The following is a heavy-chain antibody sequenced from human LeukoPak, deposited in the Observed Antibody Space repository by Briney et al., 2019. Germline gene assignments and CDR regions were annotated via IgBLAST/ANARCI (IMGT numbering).Heavy chain of an antibody. V-gene: IGHV3-30*18. CDR2: ISYDGSNR. CDR3: AELGITMIGGV. J-gene: IGHJ6*04. CDR1: GFTFSSYG. Sequence: GGSLRLSCAASGFTFSSYGMHWVRQAPGKGLEWVAVISYDGSNRYYADSVKGRFTISRDNAKNSLYLQMNSLRAEDTAVYYCAELGITMIGGVWGKGTTVTISS. D-gene: IGHD3-10*02.